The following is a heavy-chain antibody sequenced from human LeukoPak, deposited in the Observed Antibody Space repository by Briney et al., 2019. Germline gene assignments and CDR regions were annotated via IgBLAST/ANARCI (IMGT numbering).Heavy chain of an antibody. CDR3: ARSVVTGLDWFDP. CDR2: IYDGGST. Sequence: PPETLSLTCTVSGGSISSYYWSWIRQPPGKGLEWIGYIYDGGSTNYNPSLKSRVTISLDTSKNQFSLKLSSVTATDTAVYYCARSVVTGLDWFDPWGQGTLVTVSS. CDR1: GGSISSYY. J-gene: IGHJ5*02. D-gene: IGHD4-23*01. V-gene: IGHV4-59*08.